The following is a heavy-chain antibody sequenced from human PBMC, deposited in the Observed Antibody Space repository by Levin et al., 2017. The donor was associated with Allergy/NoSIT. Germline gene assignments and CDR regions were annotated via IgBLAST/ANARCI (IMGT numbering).Heavy chain of an antibody. CDR3: ARGGIAARPYYYYYMDV. J-gene: IGHJ6*03. CDR2: IIPIFGTA. D-gene: IGHD6-6*01. CDR1: GGTFSSYA. V-gene: IGHV1-69*13. Sequence: SVKVSCKASGGTFSSYAISWVRQAPGQGLEWMGGIIPIFGTANYAQKFQGRVTITADESTSTAYMELSSLRSEDTAVYYCARGGIAARPYYYYYMDVWGKGTTVTVSS.